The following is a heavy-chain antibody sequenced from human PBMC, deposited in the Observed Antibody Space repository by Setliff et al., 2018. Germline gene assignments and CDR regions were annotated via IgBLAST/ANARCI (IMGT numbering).Heavy chain of an antibody. J-gene: IGHJ5*02. CDR1: GYSFSTCW. CDR2: IYPGDSIT. D-gene: IGHD3-10*01. CDR3: ARHPYYYGSGTYLDNNNRWFDP. Sequence: PGESLKISCKGSGYSFSTCWIGWVRQMPGKGLEWMGIIYPGDSITRYSPSFQGQVTVSVDKSINTAYLQLSSLRASDTAIYYCARHPYYYGSGTYLDNNNRWFDPWGQGTLVTVSS. V-gene: IGHV5-51*01.